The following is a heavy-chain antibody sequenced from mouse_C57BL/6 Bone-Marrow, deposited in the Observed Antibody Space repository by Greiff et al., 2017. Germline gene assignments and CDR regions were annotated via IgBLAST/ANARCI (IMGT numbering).Heavy chain of an antibody. CDR2: ISNLAYSI. D-gene: IGHD2-10*01. CDR3: ARQAYKGFFDY. CDR1: GFTFSDYG. V-gene: IGHV5-15*01. Sequence: EVQGVESGGGLVQPGGSLKLSCAASGFTFSDYGMAWVRQAPRKGPEWVAFISNLAYSIYYADTVTGRFTISRANAKNTLYLEMSSLRSEDTAMYYCARQAYKGFFDYWGQGTTLTVSS. J-gene: IGHJ2*01.